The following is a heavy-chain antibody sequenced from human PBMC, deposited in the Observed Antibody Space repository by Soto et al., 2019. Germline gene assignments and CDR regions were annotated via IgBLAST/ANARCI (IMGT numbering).Heavy chain of an antibody. Sequence: GGSLRLSCAASGFTFDDYAMHWVRQAPGKGLEWVSGISWNSGSIGYADSVKGRFTISRDNAKNSLYLQMNSLRAEDTALYYCAKDAVLMVYGGWFDPWGQGTLVTVS. CDR3: AKDAVLMVYGGWFDP. D-gene: IGHD2-8*01. CDR1: GFTFDDYA. CDR2: ISWNSGSI. V-gene: IGHV3-9*01. J-gene: IGHJ5*02.